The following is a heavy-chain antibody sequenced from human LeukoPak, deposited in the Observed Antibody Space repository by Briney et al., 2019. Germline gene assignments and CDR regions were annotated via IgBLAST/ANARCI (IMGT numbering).Heavy chain of an antibody. J-gene: IGHJ4*02. CDR3: ATQAEGYNSYFDY. V-gene: IGHV3-53*05. Sequence: GGSLKLSCAASGFTVSSSYMSWVRQAPGKGLEWVSVIHSGGNTYYADSVKGRFTISRDNSKNTLYLQMNNLRTEDTAVYYCATQAEGYNSYFDYWGQGTLVTVSS. D-gene: IGHD5-24*01. CDR1: GFTVSSSY. CDR2: IHSGGNT.